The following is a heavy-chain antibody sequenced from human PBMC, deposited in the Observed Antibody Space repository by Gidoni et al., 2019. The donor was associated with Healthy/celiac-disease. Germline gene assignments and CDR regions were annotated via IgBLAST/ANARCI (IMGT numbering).Heavy chain of an antibody. CDR2: IGSAGDT. CDR1: GFTFSSYD. J-gene: IGHJ3*02. Sequence: EVQLVESGGGLVHPGGSLRLSCAASGFTFSSYDMHWVRQATGKGLQWVSAIGSAGDTYYPGSVKGRFTISRENAKNSLYLQMNSLTAGDTAVYYCARVKLGYDAFDIWGQGTMVTVSS. D-gene: IGHD7-27*01. V-gene: IGHV3-13*01. CDR3: ARVKLGYDAFDI.